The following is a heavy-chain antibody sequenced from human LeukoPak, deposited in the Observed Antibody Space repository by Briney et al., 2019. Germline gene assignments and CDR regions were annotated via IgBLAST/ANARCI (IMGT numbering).Heavy chain of an antibody. D-gene: IGHD3-22*01. CDR3: ASDGVDYYDSSGSSQFDY. Sequence: SVKVSSKASGGTFSSYAISWVRQAPGQGLEWMGRIIAIFGIANYAQKFQGRVTITADKPTSTAYMELSSLRSEDTAVYYCASDGVDYYDSSGSSQFDYWGQGTLVTVSS. CDR2: IIAIFGIA. V-gene: IGHV1-69*04. J-gene: IGHJ4*02. CDR1: GGTFSSYA.